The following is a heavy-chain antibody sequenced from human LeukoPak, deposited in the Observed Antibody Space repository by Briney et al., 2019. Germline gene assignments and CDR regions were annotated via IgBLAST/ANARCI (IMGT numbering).Heavy chain of an antibody. Sequence: GGTLRLSCAAYGFTFSSHGMNWVRQAPGKGLEWVGRIKSKTDGGTTDYAAPVKGRFTISRDDSINTLYLQMNSLKTEDTAVYYCTTIVLMVYAIRGFAYWGQGTLVTVSS. CDR3: TTIVLMVYAIRGFAY. V-gene: IGHV3-15*01. J-gene: IGHJ4*02. CDR2: IKSKTDGGTT. CDR1: GFTFSSHG. D-gene: IGHD2-8*01.